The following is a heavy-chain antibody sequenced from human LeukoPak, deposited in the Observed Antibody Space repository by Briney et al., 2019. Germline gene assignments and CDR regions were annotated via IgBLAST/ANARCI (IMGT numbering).Heavy chain of an antibody. CDR3: ARGGAEGATLPYDY. J-gene: IGHJ4*02. V-gene: IGHV4-31*03. CDR2: IYYSGST. CDR1: GGSISSGGYY. D-gene: IGHD1-26*01. Sequence: IPSQTLSLTCTVSGGSISSGGYYWSWIRQHPGKGLEWIGYIYYSGSTYYNPSLKSRVTISVDTSKNQFSLKLSSVTAADTAVYYCARGGAEGATLPYDYWGQGTLITVSS.